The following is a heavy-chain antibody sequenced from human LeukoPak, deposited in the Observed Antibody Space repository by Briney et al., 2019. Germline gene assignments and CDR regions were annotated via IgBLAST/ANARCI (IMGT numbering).Heavy chain of an antibody. CDR2: IHPNSGKT. CDR1: GYTFRSYE. D-gene: IGHD4-23*01. Sequence: ASVTVSCKASGYTFRSYEINWVRQAPGQGLEWVGWIHPNSGKTVYAQTLQGRVTMNRDTSTETAFMELSSLKFDDTAIFYCARGHYGGNRYFDIWGQGTLVTVSS. CDR3: ARGHYGGNRYFDI. J-gene: IGHJ4*02. V-gene: IGHV1-8*01.